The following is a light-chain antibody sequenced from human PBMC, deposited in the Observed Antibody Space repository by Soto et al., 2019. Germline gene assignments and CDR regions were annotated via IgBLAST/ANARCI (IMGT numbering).Light chain of an antibody. CDR2: DVN. J-gene: IGLJ1*01. CDR1: RKYVGGYNY. V-gene: IGLV2-14*01. Sequence: QAVVTQPASLSWAPGQAVTLSCPGGRKYVGGYNYVSWYQQHPGKAPKLMIYDVNNRPSGVSNRFSGSKSGNTASLTISGLQAEDEADYYCSSYTSGSGYVFGTGTKVTVL. CDR3: SSYTSGSGYV.